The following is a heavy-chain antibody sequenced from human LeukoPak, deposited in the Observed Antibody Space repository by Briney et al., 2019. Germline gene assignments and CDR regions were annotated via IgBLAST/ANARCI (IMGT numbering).Heavy chain of an antibody. D-gene: IGHD3-10*01. CDR3: ARDKSVSGSYIQFDY. J-gene: IGHJ4*02. CDR2: IASYGGNK. CDR1: GFTFSSYA. V-gene: IGHV3-30-3*01. Sequence: GTTLRLSCAVSGFTFSSYAVYWVPQSPGKGLEAVGVIASYGGNKYYPDPVKARSTISRDNSKNTLYLQLNTLITEDRAAYYVARDKSVSGSYIQFDYWGQGPRVPVFS.